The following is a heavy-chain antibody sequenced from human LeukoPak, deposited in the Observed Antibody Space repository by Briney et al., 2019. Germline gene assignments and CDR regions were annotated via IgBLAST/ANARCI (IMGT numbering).Heavy chain of an antibody. CDR2: IRITANGYAT. J-gene: IGHJ4*02. Sequence: PGGSLRLSCAASGFTFSGSALHWVRQASGKGLGWGGRIRITANGYATAYAESVKGRFTISRDDSQNTAYLQMDSMKTEDTAVYYCTGNYYGSGSYADFDYWGQGTLVTVSS. CDR3: TGNYYGSGSYADFDY. D-gene: IGHD3-10*01. CDR1: GFTFSGSA. V-gene: IGHV3-73*01.